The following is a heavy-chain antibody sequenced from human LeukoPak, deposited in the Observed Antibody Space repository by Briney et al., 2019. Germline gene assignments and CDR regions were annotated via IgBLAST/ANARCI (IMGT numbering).Heavy chain of an antibody. CDR1: GYTLTELS. V-gene: IGHV1-24*01. D-gene: IGHD2-2*01. CDR3: ARDYQRRFYLYYFDY. J-gene: IGHJ4*02. CDR2: FDPEDGET. Sequence: ASVKVSCKVSGYTLTELSMHWVRQAPGKGLEWMGGFDPEDGETIYAQKFQGRVTMTTDTSTSTAYMELSSLRFDDTAVYYCARDYQRRFYLYYFDYWGQGTLVTVSS.